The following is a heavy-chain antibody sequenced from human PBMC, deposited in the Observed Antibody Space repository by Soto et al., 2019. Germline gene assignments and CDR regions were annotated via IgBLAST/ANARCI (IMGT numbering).Heavy chain of an antibody. CDR2: ISYDGSNK. CDR1: GFTFSSYA. Sequence: GGSLRLSCAASGFTFSSYAMHWVRQAPGKGLEWVAVISYDGSNKYYADSVKGRFTISRDNSKNTLYLQMNSLRAEDTAVYYCARGGNYGEYYFDYWGQGTLVTVSS. V-gene: IGHV3-30-3*01. D-gene: IGHD4-17*01. CDR3: ARGGNYGEYYFDY. J-gene: IGHJ4*02.